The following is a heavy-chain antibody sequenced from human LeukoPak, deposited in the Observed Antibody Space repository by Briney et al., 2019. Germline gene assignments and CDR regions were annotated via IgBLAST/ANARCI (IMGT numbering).Heavy chain of an antibody. CDR1: GGAITNYY. Sequence: PSETLSLTCGVSGGAITNYYWNWIRQAPGKGLEWLGYIYYTGSTTYNPSVKSRITISLDTSKKQISLKLRSVTAADTAVYYCARAYYYGSGSYAFDIWGQGTMVTVSS. V-gene: IGHV4-59*01. CDR2: IYYTGST. D-gene: IGHD3-10*01. CDR3: ARAYYYGSGSYAFDI. J-gene: IGHJ3*02.